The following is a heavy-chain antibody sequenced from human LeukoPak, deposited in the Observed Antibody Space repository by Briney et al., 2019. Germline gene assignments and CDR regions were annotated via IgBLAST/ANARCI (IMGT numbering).Heavy chain of an antibody. CDR1: GFTFSSYA. CDR3: AKLMSAVAVAGTPFGY. CDR2: ISGSGGST. D-gene: IGHD6-19*01. Sequence: PGGSLRLSCAASGFTFSSYAMSWVRQAPGKGLEWVSAISGSGGSTYYADSVKGRFTISRDNSKNTLYLQMNSLRAEDTAVYYCAKLMSAVAVAGTPFGYWGQGTLVTVSS. J-gene: IGHJ4*02. V-gene: IGHV3-23*01.